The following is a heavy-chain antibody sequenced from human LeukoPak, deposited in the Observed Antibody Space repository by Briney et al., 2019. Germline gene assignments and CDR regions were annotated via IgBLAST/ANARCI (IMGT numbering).Heavy chain of an antibody. CDR3: ARAYCSSTSCYPPNY. D-gene: IGHD2-2*01. J-gene: IGHJ4*02. CDR2: ISSSGSTI. CDR1: GFTFSSYE. Sequence: GGSLRLSCAASGFTFSSYEMNWVRQAPGKVLEWVSYISSSGSTIYYADSVKGRFTISRDNAKNSLYLQMNSLGAEDTAVYYCARAYCSSTSCYPPNYWGQGTLVTVSS. V-gene: IGHV3-48*03.